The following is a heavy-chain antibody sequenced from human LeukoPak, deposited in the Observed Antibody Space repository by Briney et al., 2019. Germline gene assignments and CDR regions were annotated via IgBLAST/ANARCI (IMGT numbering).Heavy chain of an antibody. D-gene: IGHD3-22*01. V-gene: IGHV3-30*02. J-gene: IGHJ4*02. CDR1: GFTFSSYG. CDR2: IRYDGSNK. Sequence: GGSLRLSCAASGFTFSSYGMHWVRQAPGKGLEWVAFIRYDGSNKYYADSVKGRFTISRDNSKNTLYLQMNSLRAEDTAVYYCAKDPPYYYDSSGFEYWGQGTLVTVSS. CDR3: AKDPPYYYDSSGFEY.